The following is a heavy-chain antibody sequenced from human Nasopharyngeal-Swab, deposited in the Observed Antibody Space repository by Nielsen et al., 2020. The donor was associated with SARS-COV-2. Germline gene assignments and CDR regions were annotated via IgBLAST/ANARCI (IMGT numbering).Heavy chain of an antibody. CDR1: GFTFSSFS. Sequence: GESLKISCAASGFTFSSFSMHWVRQAPGKGLEWVAFIAHDASNEYYGDSVKGRFSISRDSSKNTLYLQMDSLRGEDTAVYYCARDAPAHYGAFYWGRGTLVTLSS. J-gene: IGHJ4*02. D-gene: IGHD4-17*01. V-gene: IGHV3-30*03. CDR2: IAHDASNE. CDR3: ARDAPAHYGAFY.